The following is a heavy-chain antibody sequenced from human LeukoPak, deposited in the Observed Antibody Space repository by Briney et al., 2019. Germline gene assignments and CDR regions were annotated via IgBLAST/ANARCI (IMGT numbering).Heavy chain of an antibody. Sequence: ASVKVSCKASGYTFTGYYMHWVRQAPGQGLEWMGWINPNSGGTNYAQKFQGWVTMTRDTSISTAYMELSRLRSDDTAVYYCARDLYSGYDKGYYYYGMDVWGQGTTVTVSS. CDR3: ARDLYSGYDKGYYYYGMDV. V-gene: IGHV1-2*04. J-gene: IGHJ6*02. D-gene: IGHD5-12*01. CDR2: INPNSGGT. CDR1: GYTFTGYY.